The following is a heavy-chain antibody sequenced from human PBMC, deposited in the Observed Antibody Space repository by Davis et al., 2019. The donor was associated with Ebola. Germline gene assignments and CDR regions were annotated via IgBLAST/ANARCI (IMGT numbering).Heavy chain of an antibody. CDR2: IYPGDSDT. J-gene: IGHJ4*02. CDR1: GYSFTSYW. Sequence: PGGSLRLSCKGSGYSFTSYWIGWVRQMPGKGLEWMGIIYPGDSDTRYSPSFQGQVTISADKSISTAYLQWSSLKASDTAMYYCARHVPGCSSTSCYLYYFDYWGQGTLVTVSS. D-gene: IGHD2-2*01. CDR3: ARHVPGCSSTSCYLYYFDY. V-gene: IGHV5-51*01.